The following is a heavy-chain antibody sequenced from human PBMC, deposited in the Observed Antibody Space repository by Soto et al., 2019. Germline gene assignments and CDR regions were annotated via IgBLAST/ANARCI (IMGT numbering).Heavy chain of an antibody. V-gene: IGHV3-23*01. CDR1: GFTFSSYA. D-gene: IGHD2-15*01. CDR3: ANGCGGTCYSRVHC. CDR2: ISDSGGST. J-gene: IGHJ4*02. Sequence: EVQLLESGGGLVQPGGSLRLSCAASGFTFSSYAMSWVRQAPGKGLEWVSGISDSGGSTDYADSVKGRFTISRDNSKNTLYRQMNSLRAEDTAVYYFANGCGGTCYSRVHCWGQGTLVNVSS.